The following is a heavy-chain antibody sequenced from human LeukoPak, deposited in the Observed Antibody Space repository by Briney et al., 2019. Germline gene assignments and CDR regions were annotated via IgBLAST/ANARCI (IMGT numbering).Heavy chain of an antibody. D-gene: IGHD3-10*01. CDR2: ISAYNGST. Sequence: GASVKVSCKASGYTFTSYGISWVRQAPGQGLEWMGWISAYNGSTNYAQKLQGRVTMTTDTSTSTAYMELRSLRSDDTAVYYCARDSLLWFGEVPFDIWGLGTMVTVSS. J-gene: IGHJ3*02. V-gene: IGHV1-18*04. CDR1: GYTFTSYG. CDR3: ARDSLLWFGEVPFDI.